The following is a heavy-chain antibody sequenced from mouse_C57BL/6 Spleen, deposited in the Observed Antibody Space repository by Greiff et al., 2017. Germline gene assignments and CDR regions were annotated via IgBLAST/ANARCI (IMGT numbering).Heavy chain of an antibody. CDR1: GYTFTSYW. D-gene: IGHD4-1*01. Sequence: VKLMESGAELVKPGASVQMSCKASGYTFTSYWITWVKPRPGQGLEWIGDLYPGSGSPNYNEKFKSKATLTVDTSSSTAYMQLSSLTSEDSAFYYCARTDWDSYFDYWGQGTTLTVSS. V-gene: IGHV1-55*01. CDR2: LYPGSGSP. CDR3: ARTDWDSYFDY. J-gene: IGHJ2*01.